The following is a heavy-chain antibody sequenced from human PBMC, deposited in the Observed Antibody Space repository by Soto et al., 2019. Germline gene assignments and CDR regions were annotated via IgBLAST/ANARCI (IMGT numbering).Heavy chain of an antibody. V-gene: IGHV1-2*02. CDR3: ARDLPGIAVAGISWEV. J-gene: IGHJ3*01. CDR1: GYTFTGYY. CDR2: INPNSGGT. D-gene: IGHD6-19*01. Sequence: GASVKVSCKASGYTFTGYYMHWVRQAPGQGLEWMGWINPNSGGTNYAQKFQGRVTMTRDTAISTAYMELSRLRSDDTAVYYCARDLPGIAVAGISWEVWGQGTMVTVSS.